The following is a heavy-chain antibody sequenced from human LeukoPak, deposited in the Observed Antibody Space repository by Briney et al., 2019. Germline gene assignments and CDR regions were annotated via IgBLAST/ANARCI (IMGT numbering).Heavy chain of an antibody. Sequence: ASVTVSCTVSGYTLTELSMHWVRQAPGKGLEWMGGFDPEDGETIYAQKFQGRVTMTEDTSTDTAYMELSSLRSEDTAVYYCATDTPPSLTGYYVGAFDIWGQGTMVTVSS. CDR1: GYTLTELS. CDR2: FDPEDGET. D-gene: IGHD3-9*01. CDR3: ATDTPPSLTGYYVGAFDI. J-gene: IGHJ3*02. V-gene: IGHV1-24*01.